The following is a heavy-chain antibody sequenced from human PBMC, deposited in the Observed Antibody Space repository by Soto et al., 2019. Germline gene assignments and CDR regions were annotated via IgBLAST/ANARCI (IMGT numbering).Heavy chain of an antibody. J-gene: IGHJ4*02. CDR3: ARGLPHDFWSGYPDY. Sequence: SLRLSCAASGFTFSSYGMHWVRQAPGKGLEWVAVIWYDGSNKYYADSVKGRFTISRDNSKNTLYLQMNSLRAEDTAVYYCARGLPHDFWSGYPDYWGQGTLVTVSS. CDR2: IWYDGSNK. D-gene: IGHD3-3*01. V-gene: IGHV3-33*01. CDR1: GFTFSSYG.